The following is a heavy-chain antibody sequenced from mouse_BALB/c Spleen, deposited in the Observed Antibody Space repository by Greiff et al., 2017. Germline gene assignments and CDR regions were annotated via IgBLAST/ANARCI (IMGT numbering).Heavy chain of an antibody. CDR3: ARESLVRNYYAMDY. Sequence: VQLQQSGAELAKPGASVKMSCKASGYTFTSYWMHWVKQRPGQGLEWIGYINPSTGYTEYNQKFKDQATLTADKSSSTAYMQLSSLTSEDSAVYYCARESLVRNYYAMDYWGQGTSVTVSS. V-gene: IGHV1-7*01. D-gene: IGHD2-10*02. CDR2: INPSTGYT. J-gene: IGHJ4*01. CDR1: GYTFTSYW.